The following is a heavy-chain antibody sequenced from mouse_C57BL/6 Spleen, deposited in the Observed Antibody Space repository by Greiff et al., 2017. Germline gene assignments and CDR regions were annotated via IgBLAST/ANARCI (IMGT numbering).Heavy chain of an antibody. V-gene: IGHV1-59*01. Sequence: VQLQQPGAELVRPGTSVKLSCKASGYTFTSYWMPWVKQRPGQGLEWIGVIDPSDSYTNYNQKFKGKATLTVDTSSSTAYMQLSSLTSEDSAVFYWARGGPYCYRSSSSWFAYWGQGTLVTVSA. J-gene: IGHJ3*01. CDR3: ARGGPYCYRSSSSWFAY. CDR1: GYTFTSYW. D-gene: IGHD1-1*01. CDR2: IDPSDSYT.